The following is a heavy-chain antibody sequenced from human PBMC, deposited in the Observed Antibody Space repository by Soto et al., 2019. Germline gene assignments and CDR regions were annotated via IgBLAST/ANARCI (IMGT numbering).Heavy chain of an antibody. CDR2: INSDGSST. CDR1: GFTFSSYW. D-gene: IGHD4-17*01. Sequence: EVQLVESGGGLVQPGGSLRLSCAASGFTFSSYWMHWVRQAPGKGLVWVSRINSDGSSTSYADSVKGRLTISRDNAKKTLYLQMNSLRDEDTAVYYWARGEDYGDSLNYWGQGTLVTVSS. V-gene: IGHV3-74*01. CDR3: ARGEDYGDSLNY. J-gene: IGHJ4*02.